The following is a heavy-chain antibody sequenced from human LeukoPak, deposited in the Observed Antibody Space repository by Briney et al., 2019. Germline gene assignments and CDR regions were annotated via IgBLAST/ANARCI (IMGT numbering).Heavy chain of an antibody. V-gene: IGHV3-53*01. Sequence: GGSLRLSCAASGFTVSTNYMSWVRQAPGMGLEWVSVVYSGGSTFYADSVKGRFTISRDNSKNTLYLQMSSLGADDTAVYYCASEYCSDGICSNYWGQGTLVTVSS. CDR2: VYSGGST. CDR1: GFTVSTNY. D-gene: IGHD2-8*01. J-gene: IGHJ4*02. CDR3: ASEYCSDGICSNY.